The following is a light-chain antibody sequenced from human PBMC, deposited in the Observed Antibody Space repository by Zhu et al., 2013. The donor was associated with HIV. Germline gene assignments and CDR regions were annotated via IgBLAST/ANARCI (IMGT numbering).Light chain of an antibody. CDR2: GAS. V-gene: IGKV3-20*01. CDR1: QSVSSNY. CDR3: QQYGSAPWT. Sequence: EIVLTQSPGTLSLSPGERATLSCRASQSVSSNYIAWYQQKPGQAPRLLIHGASSRATDIPDRFSGSGSGTDFTLSISRLEPEDFAVYHCQQYGSAPWTFGQGTKVEIK. J-gene: IGKJ1*01.